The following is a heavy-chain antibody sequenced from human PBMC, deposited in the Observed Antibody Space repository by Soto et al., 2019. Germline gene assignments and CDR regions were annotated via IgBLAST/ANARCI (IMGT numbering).Heavy chain of an antibody. J-gene: IGHJ4*02. D-gene: IGHD6-19*01. CDR1: GGSISSGDYY. V-gene: IGHV4-30-4*08. CDR3: ARVAVVYGDS. Sequence: SETLSLTCTVSGGSISSGDYYWSWIRQHPGKGLEWIGYIYYSGSTYYNPSLKSRVTISVDTSKNQFSLKLSSVTAADTAVYYCARVAVVYGDSWGQGTLVTVSS. CDR2: IYYSGST.